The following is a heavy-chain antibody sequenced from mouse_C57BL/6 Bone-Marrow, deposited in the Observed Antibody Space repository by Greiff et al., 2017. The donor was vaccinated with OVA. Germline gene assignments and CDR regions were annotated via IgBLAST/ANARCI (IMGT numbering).Heavy chain of an antibody. J-gene: IGHJ3*01. Sequence: EVQLQQSGPVLVKPGASVKMSCKASGYTFTDYYMNWVKQSHGKSLEWIGVINPYNGGTSYNQKFKGKATLTVDKSSSTAYMELNSLTSEDSAVYYGARGTAQATPAWFAYWGQGTLVTVSA. V-gene: IGHV1-19*01. CDR1: GYTFTDYY. D-gene: IGHD3-2*02. CDR2: INPYNGGT. CDR3: ARGTAQATPAWFAY.